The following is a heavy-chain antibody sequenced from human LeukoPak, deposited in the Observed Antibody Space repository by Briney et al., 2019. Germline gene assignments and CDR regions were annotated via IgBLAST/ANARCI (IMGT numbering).Heavy chain of an antibody. D-gene: IGHD2-2*01. CDR2: ISYEGRIK. V-gene: IGHV3-30*18. CDR3: AKCQGRVCSSTPDGMDV. Sequence: GGSLRLSCAASGGTFSSVCISGVRQAPVKGLEWGAVISYEGRIKYYADSVQGRLTISRDNSKNTLYLQLNRLRAEDTAVYYCAKCQGRVCSSTPDGMDVWGRGTPVTVSS. J-gene: IGHJ6*01. CDR1: GGTFSSVC.